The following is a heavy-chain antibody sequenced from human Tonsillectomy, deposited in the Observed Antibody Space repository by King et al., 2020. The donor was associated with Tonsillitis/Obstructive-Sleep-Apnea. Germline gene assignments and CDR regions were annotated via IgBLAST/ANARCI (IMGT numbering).Heavy chain of an antibody. CDR1: GFTFSNYA. D-gene: IGHD2-15*01. Sequence: EVQLVESGGDLVQPGGSLRLSCAASGFTFSNYAMTWVRQAPGKGLEWVSSISGSGGSTYYADSVKGRFTISRDNSKNTLYLKMNSLRAEDTAVYYCAKDEADLVGVVAATFDAFDIWGQGAVVSVSS. CDR3: AKDEADLVGVVAATFDAFDI. J-gene: IGHJ3*02. CDR2: ISGSGGST. V-gene: IGHV3-23*04.